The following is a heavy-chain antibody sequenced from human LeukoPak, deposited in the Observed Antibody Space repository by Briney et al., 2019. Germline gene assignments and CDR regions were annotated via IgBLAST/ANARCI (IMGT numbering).Heavy chain of an antibody. CDR2: INPNSGGT. V-gene: IGHV1-2*02. D-gene: IGHD2-2*01. CDR3: ARLPQYCSSTSCPAFAY. J-gene: IGHJ4*02. Sequence: ASVKVSCKASGYTFTGYYMHWVRQAPGQGLEWMGWINPNSGGTNYAQKFQGRVTMTRDTSISTAYMELSRLSSVTAADTAVYYCARLPQYCSSTSCPAFAYWGQGTLVTVSS. CDR1: GYTFTGYY.